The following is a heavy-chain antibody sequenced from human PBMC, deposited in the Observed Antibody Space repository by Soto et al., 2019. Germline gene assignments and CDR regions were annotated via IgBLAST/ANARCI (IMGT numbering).Heavy chain of an antibody. V-gene: IGHV4-30-4*01. D-gene: IGHD3-22*01. CDR3: ARAPYDSSTYYLDS. J-gene: IGHJ4*02. CDR1: GASISGGDYY. CDR2: IYYTGNT. Sequence: QVQLQESGPGLVKPSQTLSLTCTVSGASISGGDYYWTWIRQPPGKGLEWIGSIYYTGNTYSNPSRESRLSLSVDPSNNQFALRLTSVTAPDTARYYCARAPYDSSTYYLDSWGQGTLVTVSS.